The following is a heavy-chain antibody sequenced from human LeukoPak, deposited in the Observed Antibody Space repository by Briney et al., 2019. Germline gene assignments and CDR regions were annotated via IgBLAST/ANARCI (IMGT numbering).Heavy chain of an antibody. V-gene: IGHV3-33*01. D-gene: IGHD2-2*01. CDR2: IWYDGSNK. Sequence: GGSLRLSCAASGFTFSSYGMHWVRQPPGKGLEWVAVIWYDGSNKYYADSVKGRFTISRDNSKNTLYLQMNSLRAEDTAVYYCAREDIVVVPAANLPPYYYGMDVWGQGTTVTVSS. J-gene: IGHJ6*02. CDR1: GFTFSSYG. CDR3: AREDIVVVPAANLPPYYYGMDV.